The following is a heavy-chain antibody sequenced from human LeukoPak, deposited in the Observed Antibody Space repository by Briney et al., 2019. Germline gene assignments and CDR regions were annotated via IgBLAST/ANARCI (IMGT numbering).Heavy chain of an antibody. J-gene: IGHJ4*02. V-gene: IGHV3-21*01. CDR2: ISSSSSYI. CDR3: ARVRELYRDY. Sequence: GGSLRLSCAASGFSFSSYTMNWVRQAPGKGLEWVSSISSSSSYIFHADSVKGRFTISRDNAKNSLYLQMNSLRAEDTAVYYCARVRELYRDYWGQGTPVTVSS. CDR1: GFSFSSYT. D-gene: IGHD3-10*01.